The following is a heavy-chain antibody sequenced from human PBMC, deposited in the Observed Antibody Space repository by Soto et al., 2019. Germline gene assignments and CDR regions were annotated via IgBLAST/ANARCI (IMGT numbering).Heavy chain of an antibody. CDR2: IWYDGSNK. D-gene: IGHD3-10*01. J-gene: IGHJ6*02. CDR3: ARGSYGLDF. Sequence: QVQLVESGGGVVQPERSLRLSCAASGITFPNYDMNWVRQAPGKGLEWVAIIWYDGSNKYYADSVKGRFTISRDNSKNTLYLQMNSVRVEDTAVYYCARGSYGLDFWGQGTTVTVSS. CDR1: GITFPNYD. V-gene: IGHV3-33*01.